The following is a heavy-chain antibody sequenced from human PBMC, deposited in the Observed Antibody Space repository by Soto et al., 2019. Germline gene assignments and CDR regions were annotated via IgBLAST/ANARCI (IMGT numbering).Heavy chain of an antibody. V-gene: IGHV4-59*01. J-gene: IGHJ4*02. CDR1: GSSIIRFY. Sequence: SETLSLTCSVSGSSIIRFYWTWIRQSPGKGLEWIGYIYYTGDTKYNPSLKSRVTISLDTSKNQFSLRMISVTAADTAMYYCARGVAGSGSYYNTGFEHWGQGTQVTVSS. CDR2: IYYTGDT. D-gene: IGHD3-10*01. CDR3: ARGVAGSGSYYNTGFEH.